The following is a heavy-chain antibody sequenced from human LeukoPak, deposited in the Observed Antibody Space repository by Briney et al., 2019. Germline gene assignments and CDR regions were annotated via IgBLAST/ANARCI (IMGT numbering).Heavy chain of an antibody. D-gene: IGHD3-10*01. CDR2: IWYDGSNK. Sequence: QPGGSLRLSCAASGFTFSSYGMHWVRQAPGKGLEWVAVIWYDGSNKYYADSVKGRFTISRDNSKNTLYLQMNSQRAEDTAVYYCAREVTMVRGVIIPTSWFDPWGQGTPVTAS. J-gene: IGHJ5*02. CDR1: GFTFSSYG. CDR3: AREVTMVRGVIIPTSWFDP. V-gene: IGHV3-33*01.